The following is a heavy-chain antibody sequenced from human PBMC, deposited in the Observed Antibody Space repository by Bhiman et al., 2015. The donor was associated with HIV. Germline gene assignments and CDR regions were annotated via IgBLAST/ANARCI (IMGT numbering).Heavy chain of an antibody. D-gene: IGHD5-18*01. CDR2: ISTYSSNI. CDR1: GFTFSRHT. Sequence: EVQLVESGGGLVKPGGSLRLSCATSGFTFSRHTMNWVRQAPGKGLEWISSISTYSSNIYYADSVKGRVTISRDNAKNSLYLQMSSLRAEDTAVYYCVRGYTYSNRLLGFDYWGQGTLVTVSS. J-gene: IGHJ4*02. V-gene: IGHV3-21*01. CDR3: VRGYTYSNRLLGFDY.